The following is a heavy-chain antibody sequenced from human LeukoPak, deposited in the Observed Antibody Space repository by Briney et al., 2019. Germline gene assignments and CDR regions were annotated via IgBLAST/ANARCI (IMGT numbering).Heavy chain of an antibody. CDR3: ARDNSIRQWLANYYYYYMDV. D-gene: IGHD6-19*01. J-gene: IGHJ6*03. CDR1: GFTFSSYW. CDR2: IKQDGSEK. V-gene: IGHV3-7*01. Sequence: GGSLRLSCAASGFTFSSYWMSWVRQAPGKGPEWVANIKQDGSEKYYVDSVKGRFTISRDNAKNSLYLQMNSLRAEDTAVYYCARDNSIRQWLANYYYYYMDVWGKGTTVTVSS.